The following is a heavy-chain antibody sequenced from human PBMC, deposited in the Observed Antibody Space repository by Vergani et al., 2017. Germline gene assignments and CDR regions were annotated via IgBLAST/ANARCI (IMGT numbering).Heavy chain of an antibody. V-gene: IGHV5-51*01. CDR1: GYSFTNYW. D-gene: IGHD3-10*01. CDR3: ARGDSTYYYGSGNDYYLDL. J-gene: IGHJ4*02. CDR2: IYPSDSDT. Sequence: EVPLVQSGAEVKQPGASLKISCTDSGYSFTNYWIGWVRQRPGKGLEWMGIIYPSDSDTRYSPSFQGQVTISADKSISTAYLQWSSLKASDTAMYYCARGDSTYYYGSGNDYYLDLWGQGTLITVSS.